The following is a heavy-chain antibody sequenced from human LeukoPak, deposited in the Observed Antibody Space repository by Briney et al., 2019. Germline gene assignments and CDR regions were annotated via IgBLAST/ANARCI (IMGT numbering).Heavy chain of an antibody. Sequence: SETLSLTCTVSGGPFSGYYWSWIRQPPGKGLEWIGEINHSGSTNYNPSLKSRVTISVDTSKNQFSLKLSSVTAADTAVYYCARLYYDYWGQGTLVTVSS. CDR1: GGPFSGYY. CDR3: ARLYYDY. V-gene: IGHV4-34*01. CDR2: INHSGST. J-gene: IGHJ4*02.